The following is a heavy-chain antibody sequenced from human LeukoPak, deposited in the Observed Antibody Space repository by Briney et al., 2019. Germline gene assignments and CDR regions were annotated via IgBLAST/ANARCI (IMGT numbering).Heavy chain of an antibody. CDR2: ISYDGSNK. D-gene: IGHD4-17*01. J-gene: IGHJ5*02. Sequence: GGSLRLSCAASGFTFSSYGMHWVRQAPGKGLEWVAVISYDGSNKYYADSVKGRFTISRDNSKNTLCLQMSSLRAEDTAVYYCAKDPYGDYVSGNWFDPWGQGTLVTVSS. CDR1: GFTFSSYG. V-gene: IGHV3-30*18. CDR3: AKDPYGDYVSGNWFDP.